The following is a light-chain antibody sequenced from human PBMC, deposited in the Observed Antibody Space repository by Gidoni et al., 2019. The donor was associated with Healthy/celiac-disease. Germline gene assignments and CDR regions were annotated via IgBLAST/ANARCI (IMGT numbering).Light chain of an antibody. V-gene: IGKV3-11*01. CDR2: DAS. CDR3: QQRSNWLT. CDR1: QSVSSY. J-gene: IGKJ4*01. Sequence: IVLTQSPATLSLSPGERATLSCRASQSVSSYLAWYQQKPGHAPMLLIYDASNRATGIPARFSGSGSGTDFTLTISSLEPEDFAVYYFQQRSNWLTFGGGTKVEIK.